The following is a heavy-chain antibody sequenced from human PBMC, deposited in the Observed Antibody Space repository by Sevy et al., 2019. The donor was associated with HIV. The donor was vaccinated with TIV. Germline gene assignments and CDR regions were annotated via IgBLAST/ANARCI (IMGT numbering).Heavy chain of an antibody. V-gene: IGHV4-59*11. CDR3: ARGGALTYYDTSGFQNYFDS. CDR1: GGSISGHY. Sequence: SETLSLTCTVSGGSISGHYWGWIRQSPGKGLEWIAYMYDSGSSNYNTSLGSRATISVDTSKNQISLRLSSVTAADTAVYYCARGGALTYYDTSGFQNYFDSWGPGNLVTVSS. CDR2: MYDSGSS. J-gene: IGHJ4*02. D-gene: IGHD3-22*01.